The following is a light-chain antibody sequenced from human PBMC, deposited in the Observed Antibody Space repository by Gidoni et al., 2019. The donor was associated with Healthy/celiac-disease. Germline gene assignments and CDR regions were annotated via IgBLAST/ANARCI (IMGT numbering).Light chain of an antibody. CDR1: QSISSY. CDR3: QQSYSTLWT. Sequence: IQMTQCPSSLSASVGDRVTIPCRASQSISSYLNWYQQKPGKAPKLLIYAASSLQSGVPSRFSGSGSGTDFTLTISSLQPEDFAIYYCQQSYSTLWTFGQGTKVEIK. V-gene: IGKV1-39*01. CDR2: AAS. J-gene: IGKJ1*01.